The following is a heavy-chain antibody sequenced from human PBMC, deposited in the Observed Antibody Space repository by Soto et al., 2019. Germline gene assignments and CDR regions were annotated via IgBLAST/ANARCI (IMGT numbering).Heavy chain of an antibody. Sequence: ASVKVSCKASGYTFSDYYVHWMREAPGQGLEWMGWINPSSGGTIYTQRFQGRVTMTRDTSISTVYMELSRLTSDDTAVYYCAREMGVIGAPGYTWFDPWGQGALVTVSS. V-gene: IGHV1-2*02. CDR2: INPSSGGT. CDR3: AREMGVIGAPGYTWFDP. J-gene: IGHJ5*02. D-gene: IGHD1-26*01. CDR1: GYTFSDYY.